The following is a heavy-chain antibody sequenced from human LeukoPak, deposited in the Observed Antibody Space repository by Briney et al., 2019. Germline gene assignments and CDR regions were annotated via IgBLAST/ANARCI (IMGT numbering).Heavy chain of an antibody. CDR2: IFGSGGSA. Sequence: GGSLRLSCAASGFTFNSYAMCWVRQAPGKGLEWVSGIFGSGGSAHYADSVKGRFTISRDNSKNTVYLQMDSLRVEDTAVYYCGKTTTGYSSGRYPGWPVDYWGQGTLVTVSS. CDR3: GKTTTGYSSGRYPGWPVDY. V-gene: IGHV3-23*01. J-gene: IGHJ4*02. CDR1: GFTFNSYA. D-gene: IGHD6-19*01.